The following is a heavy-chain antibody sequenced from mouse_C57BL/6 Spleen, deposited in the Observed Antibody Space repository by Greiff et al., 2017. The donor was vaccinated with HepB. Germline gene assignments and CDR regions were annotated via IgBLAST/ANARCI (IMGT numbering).Heavy chain of an antibody. CDR1: GFTFSSYA. CDR2: ISDGGSYT. D-gene: IGHD2-5*01. Sequence: EVQWVESGGGLVKPGGSLKLSCAASGFTFSSYAMSWVRQTPEKRLEWVATISDGGSYTYYPDNVKGRFTISRDNAKNNLYLQMSHLKSEDTAMYYCAREAYYSNYGDAYWGQGTLVTVSA. V-gene: IGHV5-4*01. CDR3: AREAYYSNYGDAY. J-gene: IGHJ3*01.